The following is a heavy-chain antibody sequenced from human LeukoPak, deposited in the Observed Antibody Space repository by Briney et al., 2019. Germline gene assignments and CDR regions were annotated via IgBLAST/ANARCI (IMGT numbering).Heavy chain of an antibody. CDR1: GGSFSGYY. CDR2: INHSGST. J-gene: IGHJ4*02. Sequence: SETLSLTCAVYGGSFSGYYWSWIRQPPGKGLEWIGEINHSGSTYYNPSLKSRVTISVDTSKNQFSLKLSSVTAADTAVYYCARSIVVITTFDYWGQGTLVTVSS. V-gene: IGHV4-34*01. D-gene: IGHD3-22*01. CDR3: ARSIVVITTFDY.